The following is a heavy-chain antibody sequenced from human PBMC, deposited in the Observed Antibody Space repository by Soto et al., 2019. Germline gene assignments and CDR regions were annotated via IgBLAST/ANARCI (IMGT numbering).Heavy chain of an antibody. CDR2: IIHIFGTA. D-gene: IGHD1-26*01. CDR3: ARGTIGRHYSYYCGRDV. Sequence: QVQLVQSGAEVKKPGSAVKVSCKASGGTFISYAISWVRHAPGQGVEWMGGIIHIFGTAHYAQTSQSRVTIHRDNSHSTAYVQMSSRGSEATAGYYCARGTIGRHYSYYCGRDVWGQVTPVTV. V-gene: IGHV1-69*06. J-gene: IGHJ6*02. CDR1: GGTFISYA.